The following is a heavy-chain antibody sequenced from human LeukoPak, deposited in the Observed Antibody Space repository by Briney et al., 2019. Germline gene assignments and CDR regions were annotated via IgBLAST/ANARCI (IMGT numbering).Heavy chain of an antibody. V-gene: IGHV1-69*05. J-gene: IGHJ3*02. CDR2: IIPIFGTA. Sequence: ASVKVSCKASGGTFSSYAISWVRQAPGQGLEWMGGIIPIFGTANYAQKFQGRVTMTRDMSTSTVYMELSSLRSEDTAVYYCARGPHKDAFDIWGQGTMVTVSS. CDR3: ARGPHKDAFDI. CDR1: GGTFSSYA.